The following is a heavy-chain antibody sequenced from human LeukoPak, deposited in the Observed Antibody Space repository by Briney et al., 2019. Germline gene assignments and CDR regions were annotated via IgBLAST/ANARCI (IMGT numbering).Heavy chain of an antibody. CDR2: INHSGST. CDR3: ARADDYNYDYYYYGIDL. V-gene: IGHV4-34*01. CDR1: GGSFSGYY. D-gene: IGHD5-24*01. J-gene: IGHJ6*02. Sequence: SETLSLTCAGYGGSFSGYYWSWIHQPPGKGLEWIGEINHSGSTNYNPSLKSRVTISVDTSKNQFPLKQSSVTAADTAVYYCARADDYNYDYYYYGIDLWGQGTTVTVSS.